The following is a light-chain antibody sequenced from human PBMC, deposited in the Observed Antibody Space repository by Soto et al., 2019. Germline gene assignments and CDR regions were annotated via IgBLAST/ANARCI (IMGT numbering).Light chain of an antibody. CDR1: SSNVGAVHT. Sequence: QPVLTQPPSVSGAPGQRVTISCTGSSSNVGAVHTVQWCQQLSGSAPKLLIFGNNKRASGVPDRFSGSKSGTSASLTITGLQPEDEGDYYCQSYDSNLGGHVFGTGTKLTVL. CDR3: QSYDSNLGGHV. V-gene: IGLV1-40*01. CDR2: GNN. J-gene: IGLJ1*01.